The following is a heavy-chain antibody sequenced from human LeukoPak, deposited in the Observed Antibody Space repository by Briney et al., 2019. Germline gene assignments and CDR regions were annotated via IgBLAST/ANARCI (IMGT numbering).Heavy chain of an antibody. D-gene: IGHD6-13*01. CDR1: GFTFSSYA. CDR3: ARVAYSSTWGYFDY. V-gene: IGHV3-48*03. J-gene: IGHJ4*02. CDR2: ISISGSTI. Sequence: GGSLRLSCAASGFTFSSYAMSWVRQAPGKGLEWVSYISISGSTIYYADSVKGRFTISRDNAKNSLYLQMNSLRAEDTAVYYCARVAYSSTWGYFDYWGQGTLVTVSS.